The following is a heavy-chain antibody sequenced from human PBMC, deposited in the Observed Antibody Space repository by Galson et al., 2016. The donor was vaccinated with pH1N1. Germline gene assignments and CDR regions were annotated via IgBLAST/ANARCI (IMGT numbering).Heavy chain of an antibody. J-gene: IGHJ4*02. CDR1: GFTFSSYW. CDR3: ARPAEQQWLVILPFGY. D-gene: IGHD6-19*01. V-gene: IGHV3-48*03. CDR2: ISRSGSTI. Sequence: SLRLSCAASGFTFSSYWMSWVRQAPGKGLEWVSHISRSGSTIHYADSVKGRFTVSRDNAKNSLYLQMNSLRAEDTAVYYCARPAEQQWLVILPFGYWGQGILVTVSS.